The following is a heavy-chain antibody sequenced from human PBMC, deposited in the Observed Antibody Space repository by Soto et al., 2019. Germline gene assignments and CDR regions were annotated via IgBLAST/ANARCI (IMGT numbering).Heavy chain of an antibody. V-gene: IGHV4-34*01. Sequence: SETLSLTCAVYGGSFSGYYWSWIRQPPGKGLEWIGEINHSGSTNYNPSLKSRVTISVDTSKNQFSPKLSSVTAADTAVYYCARFRREYYYDSSGYYPLGYYYFGMDVWGQGTTVTVS. CDR2: INHSGST. CDR3: ARFRREYYYDSSGYYPLGYYYFGMDV. J-gene: IGHJ6*02. D-gene: IGHD3-22*01. CDR1: GGSFSGYY.